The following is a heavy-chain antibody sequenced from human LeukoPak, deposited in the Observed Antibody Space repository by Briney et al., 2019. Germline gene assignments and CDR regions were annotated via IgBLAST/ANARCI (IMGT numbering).Heavy chain of an antibody. CDR1: RFTFSSYS. CDR2: ISSSSSTI. D-gene: IGHD3-9*01. V-gene: IGHV3-48*04. CDR3: ARDDYDILTGPTDAFDI. J-gene: IGHJ3*02. Sequence: GGSLRLSCAASRFTFSSYSMNWVRQAPGKGLEWVSYISSSSSTIYYADSVKGRFTISRDNAKNSLYLQMNSLRAEDTAVYYCARDDYDILTGPTDAFDIWGQGTMVTVSS.